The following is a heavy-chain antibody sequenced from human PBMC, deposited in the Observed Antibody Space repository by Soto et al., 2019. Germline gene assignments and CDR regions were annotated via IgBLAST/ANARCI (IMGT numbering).Heavy chain of an antibody. CDR2: INTDGSNT. D-gene: IGHD2-15*01. Sequence: LRLSCAASGLTFNRYWMHWVRHAPGKGLVWVSHINTDGSNTNYADSVKGRFTISRDNAKSTLFLQMNSLRDEDTAVYYCARGFCSGGNCYTYYFDPWGQGIPVTVSS. CDR1: GLTFNRYW. J-gene: IGHJ5*02. V-gene: IGHV3-74*01. CDR3: ARGFCSGGNCYTYYFDP.